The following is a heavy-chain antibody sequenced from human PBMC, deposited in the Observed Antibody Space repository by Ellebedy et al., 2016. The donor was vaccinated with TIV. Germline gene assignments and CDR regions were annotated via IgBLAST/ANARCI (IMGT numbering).Heavy chain of an antibody. V-gene: IGHV7-4-1*02. CDR1: GYSISDYA. CDR2: INTNANIP. D-gene: IGHD2-2*01. CDR3: ARDIRSYAERLLSTFDI. Sequence: AASVKVSCKASGYSISDYAMNWVRQAPGQGLEWMGWINTNANIPSYAQGFTGRFVFSLYTSINTEYLQITGLEADDIGVYYCARDIRSYAERLLSTFDIWGQGTLVTVSS. J-gene: IGHJ3*02.